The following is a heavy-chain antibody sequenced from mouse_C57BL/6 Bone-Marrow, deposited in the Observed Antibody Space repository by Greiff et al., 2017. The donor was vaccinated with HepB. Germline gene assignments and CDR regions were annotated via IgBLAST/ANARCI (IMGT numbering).Heavy chain of an antibody. CDR2: IDPNSGGT. V-gene: IGHV1-72*01. J-gene: IGHJ1*03. Sequence: QVQLQQPGAELVKPGASVAVSCGSSLYTFPLFCILWVKQRPGRRLVWFGRIDPNSGGTKYNEKFKSKATLTVDKPSSTAYMQLSSLTSEDSAVYYCAYDGFYWYFDVWGTGTTVTVSS. D-gene: IGHD2-3*01. CDR1: LYTFPLFC. CDR3: AYDGFYWYFDV.